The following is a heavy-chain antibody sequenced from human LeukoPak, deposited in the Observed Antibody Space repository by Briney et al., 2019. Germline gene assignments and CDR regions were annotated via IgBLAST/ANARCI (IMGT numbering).Heavy chain of an antibody. D-gene: IGHD2-15*01. J-gene: IGHJ5*02. Sequence: PSETLSLTCSVSGFSIGTGYYWAWIRQPPGKGLEWIGSFFQLGGTYYNPSLKNRVTISVDTSKNEFSLTLTSVTAADTAIYYCAKDGRLLTNWFDPWGQGTLVTVSS. CDR3: AKDGRLLTNWFDP. CDR2: FFQLGGT. V-gene: IGHV4-38-2*02. CDR1: GFSIGTGYY.